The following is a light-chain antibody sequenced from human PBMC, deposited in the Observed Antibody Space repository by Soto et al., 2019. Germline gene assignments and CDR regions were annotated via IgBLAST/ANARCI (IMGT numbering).Light chain of an antibody. CDR1: SSDVGSYDL. Sequence: QSALTQPASASGSPGQSITISCTGTSSDVGSYDLVSWYQQHPGEGPKLLIYEVTERPSGVSIRFSGSKSDYTASLTISGLQAEDEADYYCSSYAGRGVGVFGGGTKLTVL. CDR2: EVT. V-gene: IGLV2-23*02. CDR3: SSYAGRGVGV. J-gene: IGLJ2*01.